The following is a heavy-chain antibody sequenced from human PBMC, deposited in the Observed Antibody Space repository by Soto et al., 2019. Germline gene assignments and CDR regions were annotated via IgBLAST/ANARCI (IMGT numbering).Heavy chain of an antibody. CDR1: GFTFSSYA. Sequence: GGSLRLSCAASGFTFSSYAMSWVRQAPGKGLEWVSAISGSGGSTYYADSVKGRFTISRDNAKNSLYLQMNSLRAEDTALYYCASVLGSRRSGSYPSYWGQGTLVTVSS. CDR2: ISGSGGST. J-gene: IGHJ4*02. CDR3: ASVLGSRRSGSYPSY. D-gene: IGHD3-10*01. V-gene: IGHV3-23*01.